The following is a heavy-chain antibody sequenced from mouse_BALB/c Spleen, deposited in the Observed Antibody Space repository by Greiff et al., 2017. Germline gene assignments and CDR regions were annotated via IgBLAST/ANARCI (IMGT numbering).Heavy chain of an antibody. CDR2: ISNGGGST. CDR1: GFTFSSYT. D-gene: IGHD4-1*01. V-gene: IGHV5-12-2*01. CDR3: AMGGSHAMDY. J-gene: IGHJ4*01. Sequence: EVKLQESGGGLVQPGGSLKLSCAASGFTFSSYTMSWVRQTPEKRLEWVAYISNGGGSTYYPDTVKGRFTISRDNAKNTLYLQMSSLKSEDTAMYYCAMGGSHAMDYWGQGTSVTVSS.